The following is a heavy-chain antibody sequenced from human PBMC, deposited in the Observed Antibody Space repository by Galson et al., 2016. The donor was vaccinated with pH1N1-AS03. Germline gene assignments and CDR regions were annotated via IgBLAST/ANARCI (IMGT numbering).Heavy chain of an antibody. J-gene: IGHJ6*02. CDR2: IYYTGDI. CDR1: GGSINSYY. CDR3: GRHLRNSYSMDV. Sequence: TCTVSGGSINSYYWTWIRQPPGKGLEWIGQIYYTGDIIYTPSLRSRVTISVDTSKNQLSLSLSSVTAADTAVYYCGRHLRNSYSMDVWGQGTTVTVSS. D-gene: IGHD2-21*01. V-gene: IGHV4-59*08.